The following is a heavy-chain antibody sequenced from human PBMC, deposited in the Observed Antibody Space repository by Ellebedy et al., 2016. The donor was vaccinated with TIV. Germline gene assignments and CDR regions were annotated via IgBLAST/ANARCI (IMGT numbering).Heavy chain of an antibody. CDR2: ISGSGGST. J-gene: IGHJ4*02. CDR1: GFTFSSYG. CDR3: AKDDHNEYYDFWSGYYSASENYYFDY. V-gene: IGHV3-23*01. Sequence: GESLKISCAASGFTFSSYGMHWVRQAPGKGLEWVSAISGSGGSTYYADSVKGRFTISRDNSKNTLYLQMNSLRAEDTAVYYCAKDDHNEYYDFWSGYYSASENYYFDYWGQGTLVTVSS. D-gene: IGHD3-3*01.